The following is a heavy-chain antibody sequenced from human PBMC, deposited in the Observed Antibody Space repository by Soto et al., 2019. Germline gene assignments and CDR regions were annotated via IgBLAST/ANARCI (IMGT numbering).Heavy chain of an antibody. Sequence: PSETLSLTCAVSAGSFSEYYWTWIRQPPGKGLEWIGYIYFNGNTKYNPSLEGRLTISIDTSKKEFSLQLSSVTAADAAVYYCASVTFGGIVLAHWGQGTLVTSPQ. CDR3: ASVTFGGIVLAH. V-gene: IGHV4-59*01. CDR1: AGSFSEYY. J-gene: IGHJ4*02. CDR2: IYFNGNT. D-gene: IGHD3-16*01.